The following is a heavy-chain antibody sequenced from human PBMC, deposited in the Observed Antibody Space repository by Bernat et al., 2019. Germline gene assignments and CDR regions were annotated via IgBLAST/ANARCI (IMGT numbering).Heavy chain of an antibody. CDR3: AVYCGGDCHRAFDI. J-gene: IGHJ3*02. CDR1: GITFSNYS. D-gene: IGHD2-21*02. V-gene: IGHV3-48*01. CDR2: ISSSGTTI. Sequence: EVQLVESGGGLVQPGGSLRLSCAASGITFSNYSMNWVRQAPGKGLEWLSYISSSGTTIYYADSLKGRFTISRDNAKNSLYLQVNSLRAEDTALYYCAVYCGGDCHRAFDIWGQGTMVTVSS.